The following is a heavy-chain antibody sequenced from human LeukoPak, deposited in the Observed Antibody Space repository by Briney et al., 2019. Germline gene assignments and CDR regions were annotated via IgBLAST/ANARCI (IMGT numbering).Heavy chain of an antibody. CDR1: GYTFTSYG. Sequence: ASVKVPCKASGYTFTSYGISWVRQAPGQGLEWMGWISAYNGNTNYAQKLQGRVTMTTDTSTSTAYMDLRSLRSDDTAVYYCAREGGRYCSTTSCYGNPYFDYWGQGTLVTVSS. V-gene: IGHV1-18*01. D-gene: IGHD2-2*01. CDR3: AREGGRYCSTTSCYGNPYFDY. J-gene: IGHJ4*02. CDR2: ISAYNGNT.